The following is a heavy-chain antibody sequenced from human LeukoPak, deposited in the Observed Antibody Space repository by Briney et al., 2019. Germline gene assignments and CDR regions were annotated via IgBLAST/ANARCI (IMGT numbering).Heavy chain of an antibody. V-gene: IGHV4-59*01. CDR3: ARDNGYSSLDY. CDR1: GGSISSYC. Sequence: SETLSLTCTVSGGSISSYCWSWIRQPPGKGLEWIGYIYYSGSTNYNPSLKSRVTISVDTSKNQFSLKLSFVTAADTAVYYCARDNGYSSLDYWGQGTLVTVSS. D-gene: IGHD6-13*01. J-gene: IGHJ4*02. CDR2: IYYSGST.